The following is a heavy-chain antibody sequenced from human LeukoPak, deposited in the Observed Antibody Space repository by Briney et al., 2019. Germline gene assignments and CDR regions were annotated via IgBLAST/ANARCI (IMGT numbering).Heavy chain of an antibody. Sequence: SETLSLTCTVSGGSISSSSYYWGWIRQPPGKGLEWIGSIYYSGSTYYNPSLKSRVTISVDTSKNQFSLKLSSVTAADTAVYYCARVVRGDFFDYWGQGTLVTVSS. V-gene: IGHV4-39*01. CDR1: GGSISSSSYY. CDR3: ARVVRGDFFDY. CDR2: IYYSGST. D-gene: IGHD3-10*01. J-gene: IGHJ4*02.